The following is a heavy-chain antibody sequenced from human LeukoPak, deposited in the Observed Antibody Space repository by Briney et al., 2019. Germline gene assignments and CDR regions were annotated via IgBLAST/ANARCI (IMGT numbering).Heavy chain of an antibody. V-gene: IGHV4-59*08. CDR2: IYYSGST. D-gene: IGHD6-13*01. J-gene: IGHJ4*02. Sequence: SETLSLTCTVSGGSISSYYWSWIRQPPGKGLEWIGYIYYSGSTNYNPSLKSRVTISVDTSKNQFSLKLSSVTAADTAVYYCAGSIAAARWGQGTLVTVSS. CDR1: GGSISSYY. CDR3: AGSIAAAR.